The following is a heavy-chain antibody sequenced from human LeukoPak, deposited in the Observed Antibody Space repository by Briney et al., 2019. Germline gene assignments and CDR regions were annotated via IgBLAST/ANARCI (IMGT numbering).Heavy chain of an antibody. CDR3: AREVDYYDSSGYYSSRYFQH. CDR1: GFTVSSNY. CDR2: IYSGGST. D-gene: IGHD3-22*01. J-gene: IGHJ1*01. Sequence: AGGSLRLSCAASGFTVSSNYMSWVRQAPGKGLEWVSVIYSGGSTYYADSVKGRFTISRDNSKNTLYLQMNSLRAEDTAVYYCAREVDYYDSSGYYSSRYFQHWGQGTLVTVSS. V-gene: IGHV3-53*01.